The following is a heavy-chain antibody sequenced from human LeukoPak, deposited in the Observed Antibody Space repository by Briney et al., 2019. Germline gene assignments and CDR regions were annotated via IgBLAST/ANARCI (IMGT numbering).Heavy chain of an antibody. J-gene: IGHJ3*02. V-gene: IGHV4-28*05. CDR1: GYSISTSNY. Sequence: SETLSLTCSVSGYSISTSNYWAWIRQPPGRGLEWIGHIYYSGGIYYNPSLKSRVTMSVDTSRNQFSLKLSSVTAVDTAIYYCARKTTAGPTKAAFDIWGQGTMVAVST. CDR3: ARKTTAGPTKAAFDI. D-gene: IGHD2-21*02. CDR2: IYYSGGI.